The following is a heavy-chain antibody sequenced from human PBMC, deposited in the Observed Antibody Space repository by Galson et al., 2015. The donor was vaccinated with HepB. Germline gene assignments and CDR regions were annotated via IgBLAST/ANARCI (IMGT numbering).Heavy chain of an antibody. CDR3: AREGWFGEYPRGYYYYGMDV. V-gene: IGHV3-30-3*01. D-gene: IGHD3-10*01. CDR2: ISYDGSNR. J-gene: IGHJ6*02. Sequence: SLRLSCAASGFTFSSYAMRWVRQAPGKGLEWVAVISYDGSNRYYADSVKGRFTISRDNSKNTLYLQMNSLRAEDTAVYYCAREGWFGEYPRGYYYYGMDVWGQGTTVTVSS. CDR1: GFTFSSYA.